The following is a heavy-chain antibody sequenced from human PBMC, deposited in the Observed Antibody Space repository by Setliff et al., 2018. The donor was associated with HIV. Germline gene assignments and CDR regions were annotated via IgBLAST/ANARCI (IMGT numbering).Heavy chain of an antibody. CDR3: ARDRRSGSGSYYGAWLDP. CDR1: GGSISSYS. Sequence: SETLSLTCTVSGGSISSYSWSWIRQPPGKGLEWIGYIYTSGSTNYNPSLKSRVTISIDTSKNQFSLKLRSVSAADTAVYYCARDRRSGSGSYYGAWLDPWGQGTLVTVSS. D-gene: IGHD3-10*01. V-gene: IGHV4-4*08. J-gene: IGHJ5*02. CDR2: IYTSGST.